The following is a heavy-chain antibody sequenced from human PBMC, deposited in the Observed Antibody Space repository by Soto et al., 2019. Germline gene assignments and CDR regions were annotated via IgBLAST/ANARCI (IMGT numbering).Heavy chain of an antibody. D-gene: IGHD1-26*01. Sequence: QVQLVQSGAEVKKPGSSVKVSCKASGGTFSSYTISWVRQAPGQVLEWMGRIIPILGIANYAQKFQGRVTITADKSTSTAYMELSSLRSEDTAVYYCERGHQLLIEMGNDYWGQGTLVTVSS. V-gene: IGHV1-69*02. J-gene: IGHJ4*02. CDR1: GGTFSSYT. CDR2: IIPILGIA. CDR3: ERGHQLLIEMGNDY.